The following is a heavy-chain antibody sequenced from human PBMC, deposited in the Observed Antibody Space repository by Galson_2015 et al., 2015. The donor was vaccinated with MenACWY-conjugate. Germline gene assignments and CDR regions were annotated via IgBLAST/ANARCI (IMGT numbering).Heavy chain of an antibody. CDR2: ISAYNGNT. D-gene: IGHD4-23*01. Sequence: SVKVSCKASGYTFTSYGISWVRQAPGQGLEWMGWISAYNGNTNYAQKLQGRVTMTIDTSTSTAYMELRSLRSDDTAVYYCARDRRGVGGNDYVRFDYWGQGTMVTVSS. V-gene: IGHV1-18*01. CDR3: ARDRRGVGGNDYVRFDY. CDR1: GYTFTSYG. J-gene: IGHJ4*02.